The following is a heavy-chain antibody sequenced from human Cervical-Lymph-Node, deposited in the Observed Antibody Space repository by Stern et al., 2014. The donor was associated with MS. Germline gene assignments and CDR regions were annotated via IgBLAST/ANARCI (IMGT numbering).Heavy chain of an antibody. V-gene: IGHV3-72*01. CDR2: TRNKANSYTT. CDR1: GFTSSDHY. Sequence: EVQLVESGGGLVQPGGSLRLSCAASGFTSSDHYMDWVRQAPGTGLEWVGRTRNKANSYTTVYAASVTGRFAISRDDSENSVYLQMNSLKIEDTAVYYCARGYHSFDVWGQGTTVTVSS. J-gene: IGHJ6*02. CDR3: ARGYHSFDV. D-gene: IGHD1-26*01.